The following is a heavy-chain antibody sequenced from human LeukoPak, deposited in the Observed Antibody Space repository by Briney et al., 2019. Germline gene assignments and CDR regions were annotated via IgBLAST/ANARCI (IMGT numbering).Heavy chain of an antibody. D-gene: IGHD6-6*01. CDR2: ISYDGSNK. Sequence: GGSLRLSCAASGFTYTKHAMHWVRQAPGKGLEWVAVISYDGSNKKYADSVKGRFTISRDNSKNTLYLQMNSLRAEDTAVYYCARTLIEYSVSSCYFDYWGQGTLVTVSS. CDR1: GFTYTKHA. V-gene: IGHV3-30*04. CDR3: ARTLIEYSVSSCYFDY. J-gene: IGHJ4*02.